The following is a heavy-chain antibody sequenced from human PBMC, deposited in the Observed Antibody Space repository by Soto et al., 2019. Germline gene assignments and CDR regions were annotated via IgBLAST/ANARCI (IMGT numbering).Heavy chain of an antibody. CDR3: AREVYYELWSGCAY. CDR1: GYTFTNYG. V-gene: IGHV1-18*01. D-gene: IGHD3-3*01. Sequence: QIQLVQSGAEVKKPGASVKVSCKASGYTFTNYGISWVRQAPGQGLEWMGWISAYNGNTNYAQKFQGRVTLTTDTSTSTAYMQLRSLRSDDTAVYYCAREVYYELWSGCAYWGQGTLVTVSS. J-gene: IGHJ4*02. CDR2: ISAYNGNT.